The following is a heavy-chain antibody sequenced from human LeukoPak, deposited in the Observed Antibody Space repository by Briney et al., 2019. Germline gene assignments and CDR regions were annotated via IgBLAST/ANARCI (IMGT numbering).Heavy chain of an antibody. V-gene: IGHV3-30*18. D-gene: IGHD2-15*01. J-gene: IGHJ4*02. CDR2: ISYDGSNK. Sequence: GGSLRLSCAASGFTLSSYGMHWVRQAPGKGLEWVAVISYDGSNKYYADSVKGRFTISRDNSKNTLYLQMNSLRAEDTAVYYCAKMSTVAAPDYWGQGTLVTVSS. CDR1: GFTLSSYG. CDR3: AKMSTVAAPDY.